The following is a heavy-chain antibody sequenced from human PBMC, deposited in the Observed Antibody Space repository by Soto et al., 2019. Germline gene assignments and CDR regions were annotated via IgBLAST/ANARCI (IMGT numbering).Heavy chain of an antibody. CDR1: GFSFSDYY. V-gene: IGHV3-11*06. J-gene: IGHJ6*02. D-gene: IGHD3-3*01. CDR2: ISSSSSYT. CDR3: AREFWSGSYTDYSGMDV. Sequence: GGSLRLSCAASGFSFSDYYMSWIRRAPGKGLEWVSYISSSSSYTHYADSVAGRFTISRDNAKKSLYLQMNSLRADDTAVYYCAREFWSGSYTDYSGMDVWGQGTTVTVSS.